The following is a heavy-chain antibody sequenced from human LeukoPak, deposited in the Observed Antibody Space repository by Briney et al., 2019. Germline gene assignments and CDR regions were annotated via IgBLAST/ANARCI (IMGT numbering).Heavy chain of an antibody. J-gene: IGHJ5*02. V-gene: IGHV3-53*01. CDR1: GYTVSSHY. CDR2: IYSGGNT. Sequence: GGSLRLSCAVSGYTVSSHYMSWVRQAPGKGLEWVSVIYSGGNTYYADSVKGRFTISRDNSKNTLYLQMNSLRAEDTAVYYCATDDWFDPWGRGTLVSVSS. CDR3: ATDDWFDP.